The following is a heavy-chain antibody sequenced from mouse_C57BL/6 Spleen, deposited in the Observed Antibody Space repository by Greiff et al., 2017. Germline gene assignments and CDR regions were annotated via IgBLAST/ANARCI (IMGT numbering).Heavy chain of an antibody. CDR1: GFTFSDYG. V-gene: IGHV5-17*01. J-gene: IGHJ4*01. CDR3: SSKFLITTNYAMDD. Sequence: EVHLVESGGGLVKPGGSLKLSCAASGFTFSDYGMHWVRQAPEKGLEWVAYISSGSSTFYYADTVKGRFTISRDTAKNTLFLQMPSLRYEDTAMYNYSSKFLITTNYAMDDWGQGASVTVSS. CDR2: ISSGSSTF. D-gene: IGHD1-1*01.